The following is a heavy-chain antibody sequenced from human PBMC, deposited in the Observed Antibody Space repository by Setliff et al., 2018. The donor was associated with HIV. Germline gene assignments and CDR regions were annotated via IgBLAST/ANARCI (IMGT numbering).Heavy chain of an antibody. J-gene: IGHJ2*01. V-gene: IGHV4-39*07. Sequence: SETLSLTCIASGDSIGITNYYWGWIRQPPGRGLEWVGSIYQSGRTFYNPSLSGRVTVSIATSKIQFSLKLTSVTAADTAVYYCARSALYGDNFRIFWYFDVWGRGTLVTVSS. CDR2: IYQSGRT. CDR3: ARSALYGDNFRIFWYFDV. CDR1: GDSIGITNYY. D-gene: IGHD4-17*01.